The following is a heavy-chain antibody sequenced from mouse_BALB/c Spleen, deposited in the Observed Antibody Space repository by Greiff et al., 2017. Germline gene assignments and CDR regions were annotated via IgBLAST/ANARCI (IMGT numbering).Heavy chain of an antibody. CDR3: AREVYDY. J-gene: IGHJ2*01. V-gene: IGHV5-6-5*01. CDR2: ISSGGST. Sequence: EVQLVESGGGLVKPGGSLKLSCAASGFTFSSYAMSWVRQTPEKRLEWVASISSGGSTYYPDSVKGRFTISRDNARNILYLQMSSLRSEDTAMYYCAREVYDYWGQGTTLTVSS. CDR1: GFTFSSYA.